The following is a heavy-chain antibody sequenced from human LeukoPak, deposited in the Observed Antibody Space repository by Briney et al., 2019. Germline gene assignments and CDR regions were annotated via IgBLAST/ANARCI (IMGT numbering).Heavy chain of an antibody. CDR3: TRSSGELSPWGTY. D-gene: IGHD3-16*02. J-gene: IGHJ4*02. CDR1: GFTFSGSA. V-gene: IGHV3-73*01. CDR2: IRSKANSYAT. Sequence: GGSLRLSCAASGFTFSGSAMHWVRQASGKGLEWVGRIRSKANSYATAYAASVKGRFTISRDDSKNTAYLQMNSLKTEDTAVYYCTRSSGELSPWGTYWGQGTLVTVSS.